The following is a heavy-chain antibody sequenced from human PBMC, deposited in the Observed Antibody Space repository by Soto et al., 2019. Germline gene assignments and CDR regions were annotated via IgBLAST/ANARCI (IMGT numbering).Heavy chain of an antibody. CDR3: ARDGGYSYGSYYYYMDV. J-gene: IGHJ6*03. CDR1: GFTFSSYS. D-gene: IGHD5-18*01. CDR2: ISSSSSYI. V-gene: IGHV3-21*01. Sequence: GGSLRLSCAASGFTFSSYSMNWVRQAPGKGLEWVSSISSSSSYIYYADSVKGRFTISRDNAKNSLYLQMNSLRAEDTAVYYCARDGGYSYGSYYYYMDVWGKGTTVTVSS.